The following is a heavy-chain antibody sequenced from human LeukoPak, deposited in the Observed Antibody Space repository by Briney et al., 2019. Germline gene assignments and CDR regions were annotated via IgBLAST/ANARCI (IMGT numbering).Heavy chain of an antibody. D-gene: IGHD2-2*01. V-gene: IGHV1-18*01. J-gene: IGHJ6*03. CDR2: ISAYNGNT. CDR3: ARAGHIVVVLTSYYMDV. CDR1: GYTFTSYG. Sequence: ASVKVSCKASGYTFTSYGISWVRQASGQGLERMGWISAYNGNTNYAQKLQGRVTMTTDTSTSTAYMELRSLRSDDTAVYYCARAGHIVVVLTSYYMDVWGKGTTVTVSS.